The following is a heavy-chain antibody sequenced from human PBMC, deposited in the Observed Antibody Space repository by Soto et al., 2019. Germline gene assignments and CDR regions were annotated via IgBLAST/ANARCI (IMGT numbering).Heavy chain of an antibody. CDR3: ASHPLGADSVFDY. CDR2: IYPGDSDT. Sequence: QVQLQESGPGLVKPSQTLSLTCTVSGGSISSGDYYWSWIRQPPGKGLEWIGYIYPGDSDTRYSPSFQGQVTISADKSISTAYLQWSSLKASDTAMYYCASHPLGADSVFDYWGQGTLVTVSS. D-gene: IGHD2-21*02. CDR1: GGSISSGDYY. V-gene: IGHV4-30-4*01. J-gene: IGHJ4*02.